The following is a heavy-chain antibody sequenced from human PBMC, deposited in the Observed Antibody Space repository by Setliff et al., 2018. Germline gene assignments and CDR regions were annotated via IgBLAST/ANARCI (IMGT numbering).Heavy chain of an antibody. CDR1: GYTFTSYA. V-gene: IGHV7-4-1*02. J-gene: IGHJ5*02. D-gene: IGHD3-3*01. CDR2: INTNTGNP. Sequence: GASVKVSCKASGYTFTSYAMNWVRQAPGQGLEWMGWINTNTGNPTYAQGFTGRFVFSLDTSVSTAYLQISSLKAEDTAVYYCARGPLHYDFWSGYYTVSWFHPWGQGTLVTVSS. CDR3: ARGPLHYDFWSGYYTVSWFHP.